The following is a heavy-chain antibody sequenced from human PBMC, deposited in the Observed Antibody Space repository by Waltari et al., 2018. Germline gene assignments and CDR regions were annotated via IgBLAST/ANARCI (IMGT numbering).Heavy chain of an antibody. J-gene: IGHJ4*02. V-gene: IGHV3-7*04. CDR1: GLPCSRLW. Sequence: EVQLVESGGGLVQPGGSLRLSCGASGLPCSRLWMVWVRQAPGKGLEWVANIKQDGSEKYYVDSVKGRFTISRDNAKNSLYLQMNSLRAEDTAVYYCARDHEATPFDYWGQGTLVTVSS. CDR2: IKQDGSEK. CDR3: ARDHEATPFDY.